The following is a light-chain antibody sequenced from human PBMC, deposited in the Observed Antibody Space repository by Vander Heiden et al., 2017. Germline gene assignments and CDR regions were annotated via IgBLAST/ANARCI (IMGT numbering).Light chain of an antibody. CDR2: WAS. V-gene: IGKV4-1*01. CDR1: QSVLYSSNNKNY. CDR3: QQYYSTPPLT. Sequence: DTVLTHSAALLAVSLGERATINCKSSQSVLYSSNNKNYLAWYQQKPGQPPKLLIYWASTRESGVPDRFSGSGSGTDFTLTISSLQAEDVAVYYCQQYYSTPPLTFGGGTKVEIK. J-gene: IGKJ4*01.